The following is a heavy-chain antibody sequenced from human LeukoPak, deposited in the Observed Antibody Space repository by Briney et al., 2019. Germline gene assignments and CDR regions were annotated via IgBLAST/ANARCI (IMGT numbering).Heavy chain of an antibody. Sequence: GGSLRLSCAASGFTFSSYGMSWVRQAPGKGLEWVSAISGSGGYTYYADSVKGRFTISRDNSKNTLYLQMNSLRAEDTAVYYCARENGLAAAFDYWGQGTLVTVSS. CDR2: ISGSGGYT. J-gene: IGHJ4*02. CDR3: ARENGLAAAFDY. V-gene: IGHV3-23*01. CDR1: GFTFSSYG. D-gene: IGHD6-13*01.